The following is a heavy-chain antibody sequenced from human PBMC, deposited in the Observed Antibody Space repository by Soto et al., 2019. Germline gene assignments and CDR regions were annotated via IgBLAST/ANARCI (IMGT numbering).Heavy chain of an antibody. CDR3: AKSPNFYCSSPNCYRYYFDH. D-gene: IGHD2-2*02. CDR2: ISYDGSEK. CDR1: GFTFSSYG. J-gene: IGHJ4*02. Sequence: GGSRSLSCAASGFTFSSYGMHWVRQAPGKGLEWVAVISYDGSEKYYVYSVKGRFTISKDNSKNTLYLQMNSLRPEDTAVYYCAKSPNFYCSSPNCYRYYFDHWGQGTRVTVSS. V-gene: IGHV3-30*18.